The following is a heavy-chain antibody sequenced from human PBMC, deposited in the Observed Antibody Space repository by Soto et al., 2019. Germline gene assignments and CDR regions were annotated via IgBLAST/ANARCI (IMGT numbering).Heavy chain of an antibody. CDR2: ISAYNGNT. CDR3: ARGAPKTYYDILTGYYSDGNWFDP. CDR1: GYTFTSYG. J-gene: IGHJ5*02. V-gene: IGHV1-18*01. D-gene: IGHD3-9*01. Sequence: ASVKVSCKASGYTFTSYGISWVRQAPGQGLEWMGWISAYNGNTNYAQKLQGRFTMTTDTSTSTAYMELRSLRSDDTALYYFARGAPKTYYDILTGYYSDGNWFDPWGQGTLVTVSS.